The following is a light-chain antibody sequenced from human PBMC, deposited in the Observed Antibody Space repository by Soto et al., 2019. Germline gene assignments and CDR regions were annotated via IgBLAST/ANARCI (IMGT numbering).Light chain of an antibody. Sequence: EIVLTQSPGTLSLSPGERATLSCRASQSVSSSYFAWYQQKPGQAPRLLIYGASSRATGIPDRFSGSGSGTVFALTISRLEPEDLAVYYCHQYDESPWTFGQGTKVEI. CDR2: GAS. V-gene: IGKV3-20*01. CDR1: QSVSSSY. CDR3: HQYDESPWT. J-gene: IGKJ1*01.